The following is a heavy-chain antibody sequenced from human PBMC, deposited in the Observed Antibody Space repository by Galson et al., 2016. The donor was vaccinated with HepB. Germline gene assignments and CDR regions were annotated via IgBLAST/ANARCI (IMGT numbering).Heavy chain of an antibody. D-gene: IGHD5-12*01. V-gene: IGHV5-51*01. J-gene: IGHJ4*02. CDR3: ARQLGGYPHLLGLA. Sequence: QSGAEVKKPGESLKISCKGSGYRFSNYWIGWVRQMPGKGLDWMGIIYPDDSDTTYSPSFQGQVTISADKSINTAYLQWRSLKASDTAMYYCARQLGGYPHLLGLAWGQGTLVTVSS. CDR2: IYPDDSDT. CDR1: GYRFSNYW.